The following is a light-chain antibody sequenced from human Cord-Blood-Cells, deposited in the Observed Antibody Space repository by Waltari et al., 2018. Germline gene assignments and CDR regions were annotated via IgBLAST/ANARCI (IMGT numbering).Light chain of an antibody. Sequence: DIQLTQSPSSPSASVGDRATITCRASQSISSYLNWYQQKPGNAPKLLIYAAPSLQSGVPSRFSGSGSGTDFTLTISSLQPEDFATYYCQQSYSTPFTFGPGTKVDIK. CDR1: QSISSY. CDR2: AAP. J-gene: IGKJ3*01. CDR3: QQSYSTPFT. V-gene: IGKV1-39*01.